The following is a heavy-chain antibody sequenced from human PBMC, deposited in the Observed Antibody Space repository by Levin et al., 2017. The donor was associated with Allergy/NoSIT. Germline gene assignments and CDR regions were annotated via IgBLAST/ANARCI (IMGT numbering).Heavy chain of an antibody. CDR1: GFIVSDSY. V-gene: IGHV3-11*05. CDR3: ARGRVPNDY. J-gene: IGHJ4*02. CDR2: ISRGNSYT. D-gene: IGHD3-10*01. Sequence: MPGGSLRLSCAASGFIVSDSYMSWIRQAPGKGLEWVSYISRGNSYTNYLDSVKGRFTISRDNAKNSLYLQMNSLRAEDTAIYYCARGRVPNDYWGQGTLVTVSS.